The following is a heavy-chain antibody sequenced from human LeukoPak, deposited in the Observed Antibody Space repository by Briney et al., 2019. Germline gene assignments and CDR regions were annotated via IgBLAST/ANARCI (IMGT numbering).Heavy chain of an antibody. Sequence: TSETLSLTCAVSGGSISSGGYSWSWIRQPPGKGLEWIGYIYHSGSTYYNPSLKSRVTISVDRSKNQFSLKLSSVTAADTAVYYCARAPYYYYGMDVWGQGTTVTVSS. CDR2: IYHSGST. V-gene: IGHV4-30-2*01. CDR1: GGSISSGGYS. CDR3: ARAPYYYYGMDV. J-gene: IGHJ6*02.